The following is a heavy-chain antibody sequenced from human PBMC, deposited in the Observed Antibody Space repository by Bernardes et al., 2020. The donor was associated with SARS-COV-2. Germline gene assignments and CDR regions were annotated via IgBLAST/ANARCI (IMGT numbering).Heavy chain of an antibody. J-gene: IGHJ6*03. V-gene: IGHV4-39*07. CDR2: IYYSEYT. CDR1: GDSISSSTYY. Sequence: SETLSLTCTVSGDSISSSTYYWGWIRQPPGKGLEWIRSIYYSEYTYYNPSLKSRVTISADTSKNQFSLKLSSVTAADTAVYYCARVNWFGDLAPYYYYMDVWGKGTTVTVSS. D-gene: IGHD3-10*01. CDR3: ARVNWFGDLAPYYYYMDV.